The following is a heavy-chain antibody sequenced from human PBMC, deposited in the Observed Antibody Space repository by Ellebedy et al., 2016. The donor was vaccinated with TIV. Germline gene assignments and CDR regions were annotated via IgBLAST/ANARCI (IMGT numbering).Heavy chain of an antibody. D-gene: IGHD2-2*01. Sequence: GESLKISCAASGFTFSNYGMHWVRQAPGKGLEWVAVIWYAGSDKYFADSVKGRFTISRDNSNNTLYLQMNSLRVEDTAVYYCARDQFSYCSSTSCFYNWFDPWGQGTLVTVSS. J-gene: IGHJ5*02. V-gene: IGHV3-33*01. CDR2: IWYAGSDK. CDR3: ARDQFSYCSSTSCFYNWFDP. CDR1: GFTFSNYG.